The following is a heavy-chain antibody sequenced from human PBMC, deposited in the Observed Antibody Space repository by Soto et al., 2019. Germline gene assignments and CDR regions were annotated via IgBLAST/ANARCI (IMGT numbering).Heavy chain of an antibody. D-gene: IGHD3-22*01. CDR1: GFTFDDYA. CDR2: ISWNSGSI. V-gene: IGHV3-9*01. CDR3: AKGEGSSGYYSLFDY. J-gene: IGHJ4*02. Sequence: EVQLVESGGGLVQPGRSLRLSCAASGFTFDDYAMHWVRQATGKGLEWVSGISWNSGSIGYADSVKGRFTISRDNAKNSLYLQMNSLRAEDTALYYCAKGEGSSGYYSLFDYWGQGTLVTVSS.